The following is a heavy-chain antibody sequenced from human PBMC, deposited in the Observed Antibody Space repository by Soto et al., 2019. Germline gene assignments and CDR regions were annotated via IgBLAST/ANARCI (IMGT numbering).Heavy chain of an antibody. CDR1: GFIFSNYA. Sequence: GGSLRLSCAASGFIFSNYAMSWVRQAPGRGLEWVSAISGSGATTYYPDSVKGRFTIPRDNSKNTLYLQMNNLRADDTAVYYCTKGGIPRRYNIPKVDFDYWGQGSLVTVSS. V-gene: IGHV3-23*01. CDR2: ISGSGATT. J-gene: IGHJ4*02. D-gene: IGHD1-1*01. CDR3: TKGGIPRRYNIPKVDFDY.